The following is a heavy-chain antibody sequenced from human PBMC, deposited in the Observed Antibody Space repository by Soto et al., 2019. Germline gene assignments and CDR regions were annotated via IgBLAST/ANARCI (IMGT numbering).Heavy chain of an antibody. Sequence: SETLSLTCTVSGASVSSGSYYLSWIRQPPGKGLEWIGHIYYSGSTSYNPSLKSRATMSVDTSKNQFSLKLTSVTAADTAVYFCARRIDYYSYAPDWGQGTLVTVSS. CDR1: GASVSSGSYY. D-gene: IGHD3-22*01. CDR3: ARRIDYYSYAPD. V-gene: IGHV4-61*01. J-gene: IGHJ4*02. CDR2: IYYSGST.